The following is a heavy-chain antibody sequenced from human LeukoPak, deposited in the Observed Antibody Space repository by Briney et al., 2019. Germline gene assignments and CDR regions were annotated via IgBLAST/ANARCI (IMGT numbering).Heavy chain of an antibody. D-gene: IGHD3-10*01. CDR3: ARGGSACDY. Sequence: GGSLRLSCAASGFPFSSYWMSWVRQAPGKGLEWVANIKQDGSEKYYVDSVKGRVTISRDNVKNSLYLQMNSLRAEDTALYYCARGGSACDYWGQGTLVTVSS. CDR2: IKQDGSEK. CDR1: GFPFSSYW. J-gene: IGHJ4*02. V-gene: IGHV3-7*01.